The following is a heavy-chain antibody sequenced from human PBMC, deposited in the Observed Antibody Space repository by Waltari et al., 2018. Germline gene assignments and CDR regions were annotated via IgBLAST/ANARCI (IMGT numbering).Heavy chain of an antibody. V-gene: IGHV1-46*01. Sequence: QVQLVQSGAEVKKPGASVKISCKASGYTFSTYHIHWVRQAPGQGPEWMGVINPSGGSTSYAQNFQGRVTVTRDTSTNTVYMELTSLRSEDTAVYYCARERARGVILGYFQHWDQGTLLTVSA. J-gene: IGHJ1*01. CDR1: GYTFSTYH. CDR2: INPSGGST. CDR3: ARERARGVILGYFQH. D-gene: IGHD3-10*01.